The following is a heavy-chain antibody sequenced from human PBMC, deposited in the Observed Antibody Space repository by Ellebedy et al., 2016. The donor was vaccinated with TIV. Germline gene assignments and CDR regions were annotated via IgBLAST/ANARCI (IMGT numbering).Heavy chain of an antibody. CDR1: GFTFSSYE. Sequence: GESLKISCAASGFTFSSYEMNWVRQAPRKGLEWVSYISSSGSIMFYVDSVKGRFTISRDNSKNTLNLQMNSLRAEDTAVYYCVKGRGGYYYYGMDVWGQGTTVTVSS. J-gene: IGHJ6*02. CDR3: VKGRGGYYYYGMDV. D-gene: IGHD3-16*01. CDR2: ISSSGSIM. V-gene: IGHV3-48*03.